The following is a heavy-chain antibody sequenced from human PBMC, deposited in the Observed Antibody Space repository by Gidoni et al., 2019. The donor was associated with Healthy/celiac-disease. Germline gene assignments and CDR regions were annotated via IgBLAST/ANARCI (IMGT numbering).Heavy chain of an antibody. Sequence: EVQLVESGGGLVQPGRSLRLSCVASGFTFDVYAMHWVRQAPGKGLEWVSGISWNSGSIGYADSVKGRFTISRDNAKNSLYLQMNSLRAEDTALYYCARIRAENYYYYYGMDVWGQGTTVTVSS. CDR1: GFTFDVYA. V-gene: IGHV3-9*01. J-gene: IGHJ6*02. CDR3: ARIRAENYYYYYGMDV. CDR2: ISWNSGSI.